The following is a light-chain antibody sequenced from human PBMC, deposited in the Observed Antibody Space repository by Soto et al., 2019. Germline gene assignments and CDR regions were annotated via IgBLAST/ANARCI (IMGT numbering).Light chain of an antibody. Sequence: QSALTQPASVSGSPGQSITISCTGTSSYVGGYNYVSWYQQHPGKAPKLMIYDVSNRPSGVSNRFSGPKSGNTASLTISGLQAEDEAYYYCSSYTSSSTYVFGTGTKVTVL. CDR1: SSYVGGYNY. V-gene: IGLV2-14*01. J-gene: IGLJ1*01. CDR2: DVS. CDR3: SSYTSSSTYV.